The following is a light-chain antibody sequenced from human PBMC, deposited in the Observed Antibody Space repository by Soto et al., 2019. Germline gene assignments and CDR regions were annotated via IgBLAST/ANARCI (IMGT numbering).Light chain of an antibody. CDR2: GAS. CDR3: QQYGSSPFT. Sequence: EIVLTQSPGTLSLSPGERATLSCRASQSVSSSYLAWYQQKPGQAPRLLIYGASSSATGIPDRFRGSGSGTDFTLTISTLEPENFAVYYCQQYGSSPFTFGPGTKVDIK. V-gene: IGKV3-20*01. CDR1: QSVSSSY. J-gene: IGKJ3*01.